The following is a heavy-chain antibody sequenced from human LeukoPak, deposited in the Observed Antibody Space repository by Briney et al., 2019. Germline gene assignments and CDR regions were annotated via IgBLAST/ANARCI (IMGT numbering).Heavy chain of an antibody. J-gene: IGHJ6*03. V-gene: IGHV4-38-2*02. Sequence: PSETLSLTCTVSGYSISSGYYWGWIRQPPGKGLEWIGSIYHSGSTYYNPSLKSRVTISVDTSKNQFSLKLSSVTAADTAVYYCARDQPYTDVWGKGTTVTVS. CDR2: IYHSGST. CDR3: ARDQPYTDV. CDR1: GYSISSGYY.